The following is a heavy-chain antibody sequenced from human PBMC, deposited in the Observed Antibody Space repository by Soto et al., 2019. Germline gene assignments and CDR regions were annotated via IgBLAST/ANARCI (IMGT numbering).Heavy chain of an antibody. Sequence: KVSCKASGGTFSSYTISWVRQAPGQGLEWMGRIIPILGIANYAQKFQGRVTFTRDTSANTAYMELSSLISEDTAVYYCARTKDDDDCLDLWGQGTLVTVSS. CDR1: GGTFSSYT. D-gene: IGHD2-21*02. J-gene: IGHJ4*02. CDR3: ARTKDDDDCLDL. V-gene: IGHV1-69*02. CDR2: IIPILGIA.